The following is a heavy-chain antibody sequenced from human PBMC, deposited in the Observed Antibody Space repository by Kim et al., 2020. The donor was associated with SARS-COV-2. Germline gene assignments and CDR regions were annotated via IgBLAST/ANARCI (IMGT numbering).Heavy chain of an antibody. D-gene: IGHD3-10*01. V-gene: IGHV4-34*01. CDR3: ARAAYILVRGVTITQRVGFDV. CDR2: INHSGST. J-gene: IGHJ3*01. CDR1: GGSFSDYY. Sequence: SETLSLTCAVYGGSFSDYYWSWIRQPPGKGLEWIGEINHSGSTNYNPSLKRRATISVETSMNQFSLRLTSVTAADTVVYYCARAAYILVRGVTITQRVGFDVWGLGTMVTVSS.